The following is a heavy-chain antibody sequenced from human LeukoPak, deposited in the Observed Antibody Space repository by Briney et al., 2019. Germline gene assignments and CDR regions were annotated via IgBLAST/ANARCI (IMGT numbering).Heavy chain of an antibody. CDR3: ARHLSAKYYFDY. Sequence: KPSETLSLTCTVSGGSISSYYRSWIRQPPGKGLEWIGYIYYSGSTNYNPSLKSRVTISVDTSKNQFSLKLSSVTAADTAVYYCARHLSAKYYFDYWGQGTLVTVSS. D-gene: IGHD3-16*02. V-gene: IGHV4-59*08. J-gene: IGHJ4*02. CDR1: GGSISSYY. CDR2: IYYSGST.